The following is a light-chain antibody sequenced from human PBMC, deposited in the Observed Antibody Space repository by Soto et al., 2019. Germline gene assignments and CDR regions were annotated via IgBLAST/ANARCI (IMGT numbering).Light chain of an antibody. CDR3: QSYDSSLSGYV. V-gene: IGLV1-40*01. CDR1: SSNIGAGYD. J-gene: IGLJ1*01. CDR2: GNS. Sequence: QPVLTQPPSVSGAPGRRVPISRTGSSSNIGAGYDVHWYQQLPGTAPKLLIYGNSNRPSGVPDRFSGSKSGTSASLAITGLQAEDEADYYCQSYDSSLSGYVFGTGTKVTVL.